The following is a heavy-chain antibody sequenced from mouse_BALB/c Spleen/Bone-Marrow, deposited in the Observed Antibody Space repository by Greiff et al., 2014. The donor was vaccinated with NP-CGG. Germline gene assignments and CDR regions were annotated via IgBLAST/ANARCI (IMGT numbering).Heavy chain of an antibody. J-gene: IGHJ4*01. V-gene: IGHV2-6-2*01. D-gene: IGHD2-2*01. CDR3: ARHERGYPYAMDY. Sequence: VKLMESGPDLVAPSQSLSITCTVSEFSLNSYGVHWVRQPPGKGLEWLGVIWSDGSTTYNSALKSRLSISKDNSKSQLFLKMNSLQTDDTAMYYCARHERGYPYAMDYWGQGTSVTVSS. CDR1: EFSLNSYG. CDR2: IWSDGST.